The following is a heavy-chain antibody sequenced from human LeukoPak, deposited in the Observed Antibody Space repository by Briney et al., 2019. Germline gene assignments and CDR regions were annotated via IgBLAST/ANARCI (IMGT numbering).Heavy chain of an antibody. CDR1: GGSISSGSYY. V-gene: IGHV4-39*07. CDR2: INHSGST. D-gene: IGHD2-8*01. Sequence: PSQTLSLTCTVSGGSISSGSYYWGWIRQPPGKGLEWIGEINHSGSTNYNPSLKSRVTISVDTSKNQFSLKLSSVTAADTAVYYCARTPRLITWYMDVWGKGTTVTVSS. CDR3: ARTPRLITWYMDV. J-gene: IGHJ6*03.